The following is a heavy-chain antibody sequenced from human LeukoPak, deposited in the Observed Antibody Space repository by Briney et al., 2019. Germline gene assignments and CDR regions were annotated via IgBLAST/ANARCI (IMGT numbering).Heavy chain of an antibody. Sequence: PWASVKVSCKASGYTFTGYYMHWVRQAPGQGLEWMGRINPNSGGTNYVQKFQGRVTMTRDTSITTAYMELSRLRSDDTAVYYCARDPARDYDFWSGYNPPLDYYYGMDVWGQGTTVTVSS. D-gene: IGHD3-3*01. V-gene: IGHV1-2*06. CDR2: INPNSGGT. J-gene: IGHJ6*02. CDR1: GYTFTGYY. CDR3: ARDPARDYDFWSGYNPPLDYYYGMDV.